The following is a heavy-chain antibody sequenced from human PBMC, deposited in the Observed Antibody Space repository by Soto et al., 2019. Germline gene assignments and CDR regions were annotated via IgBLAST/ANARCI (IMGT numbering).Heavy chain of an antibody. V-gene: IGHV4-39*01. J-gene: IGHJ3*02. Sequence: SETLSLTCTVSGGSISSSIYYGGWIRQPPGKGLEWIGSIFYSGSTYYNPSLKSRVTISVDTSKNQFSLKLYSVTAADTAVYYCARHTDCGSGSSCLGSDNMDTDAFDIWGQGTMVTVSS. CDR1: GGSISSSIYY. D-gene: IGHD3-10*01. CDR2: IFYSGST. CDR3: ARHTDCGSGSSCLGSDNMDTDAFDI.